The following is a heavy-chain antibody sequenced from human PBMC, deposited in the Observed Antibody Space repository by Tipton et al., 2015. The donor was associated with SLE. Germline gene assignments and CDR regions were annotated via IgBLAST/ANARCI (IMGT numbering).Heavy chain of an antibody. CDR3: ARRLYSGAFDS. D-gene: IGHD6-25*01. CDR1: DGSIRSTNYY. J-gene: IGHJ4*02. CDR2: IFYTGST. Sequence: LRLSCTVSDGSIRSTNYYWGWIRQPPGKGLEWIGSIFYTGSTYYNPSLKSRVSFSIDTSKHQFSLKLNSVTAADTAVHYCARRLYSGAFDSWGQGALVTVSS. V-gene: IGHV4-39*07.